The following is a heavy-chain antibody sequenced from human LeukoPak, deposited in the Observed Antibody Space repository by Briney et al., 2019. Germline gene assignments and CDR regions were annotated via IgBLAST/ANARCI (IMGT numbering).Heavy chain of an antibody. CDR1: GGSISSYY. J-gene: IGHJ3*02. D-gene: IGHD6-19*01. Sequence: SETLSLTCTVSGGSISSYYWSWIRQPPGKGLEWIGYIYYSGSTNYNPSLKSRVTISVDTSKNQFSLKLSSVTAADTAVYYCARGGSSGWYWANDAFDIWGQGTMVTVSS. CDR2: IYYSGST. CDR3: ARGGSSGWYWANDAFDI. V-gene: IGHV4-59*01.